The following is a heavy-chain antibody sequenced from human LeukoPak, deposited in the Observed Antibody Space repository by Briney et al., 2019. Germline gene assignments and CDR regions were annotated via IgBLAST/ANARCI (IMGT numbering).Heavy chain of an antibody. CDR1: GGTFSSYA. D-gene: IGHD3-10*01. CDR2: IIPIFGTA. V-gene: IGHV1-69*05. Sequence: SVKVSCKASGGTFSSYAISWVRQAPGQGLEWMGGIIPIFGTANYAQKFQGRVTITTDESTSTAYMELSSLRSEDTAVYYCARSRRGGITYYYYYYMDVWGKGTTVTVSS. CDR3: ARSRRGGITYYYYYYMDV. J-gene: IGHJ6*03.